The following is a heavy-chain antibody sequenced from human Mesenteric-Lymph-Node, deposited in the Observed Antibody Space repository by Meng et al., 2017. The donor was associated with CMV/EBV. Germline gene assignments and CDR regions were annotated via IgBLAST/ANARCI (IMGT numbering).Heavy chain of an antibody. J-gene: IGHJ3*02. CDR3: ASYSGSNGGDAFDI. V-gene: IGHV3-69-1*02. Sequence: GGSLRLSCAASGFTFSDYYMNWVRQAPGKGLEWVSSISSSSTIYYTDSVKGRFTISRDNAKNSLYQQMNSLRAEDTAVYYCASYSGSNGGDAFDIWGQGTMVTVSS. CDR2: ISSSSTI. D-gene: IGHD1-26*01. CDR1: GFTFSDYY.